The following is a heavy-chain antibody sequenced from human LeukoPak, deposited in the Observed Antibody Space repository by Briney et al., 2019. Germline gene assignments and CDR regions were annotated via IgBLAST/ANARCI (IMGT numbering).Heavy chain of an antibody. V-gene: IGHV3-33*01. CDR3: ARDGGYRLGQFMIAEF. Sequence: GGSLRLSCAASGFSFSNYAMHWVRQSPGRGLEWVAVLWSGGGQKNYAHSVEGRFTISRDDSNNTLYLEMNSLGAEDTAVYYCARDGGYRLGQFMIAEFWGRGTLVTVSS. D-gene: IGHD3-16*01. CDR2: LWSGGGQK. J-gene: IGHJ2*01. CDR1: GFSFSNYA.